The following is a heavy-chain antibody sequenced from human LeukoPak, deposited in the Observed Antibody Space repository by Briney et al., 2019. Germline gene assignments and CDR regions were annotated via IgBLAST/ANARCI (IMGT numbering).Heavy chain of an antibody. J-gene: IGHJ4*02. Sequence: GGSLRLSCAASGFTFSSYAMHWVRPAPGKGLEWVAVISYDGSNKFYADSVKGRFTLSRDNSKNTLYLQMNSPRIEDTAVYYCGRGSVGFGELNYWGQGTLVTVSS. CDR1: GFTFSSYA. D-gene: IGHD3-10*01. V-gene: IGHV3-30-3*01. CDR2: ISYDGSNK. CDR3: GRGSVGFGELNY.